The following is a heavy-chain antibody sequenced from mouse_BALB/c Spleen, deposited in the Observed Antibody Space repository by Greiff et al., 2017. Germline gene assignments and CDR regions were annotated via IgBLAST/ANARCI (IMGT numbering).Heavy chain of an antibody. CDR2: IWWNDDK. V-gene: IGHV8-8*01. CDR1: GFSLSTSGMS. Sequence: QVTLKESGPGILQPSQTLSLTCSFSGFSLSTSGMSVGWIRQPSGKGLEWLAHIWWNDDKYYNPALKSRLTISKDTSNNQVFLKIASVVTADTATYYCARHYYGGFAYWGQGTLVTVSA. D-gene: IGHD1-2*01. CDR3: ARHYYGGFAY. J-gene: IGHJ3*01.